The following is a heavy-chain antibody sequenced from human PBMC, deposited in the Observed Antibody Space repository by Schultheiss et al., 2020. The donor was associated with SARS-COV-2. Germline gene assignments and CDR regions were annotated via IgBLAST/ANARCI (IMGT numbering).Heavy chain of an antibody. V-gene: IGHV4-31*03. D-gene: IGHD2-21*01. Sequence: SQTLSLTCTVSGGSISSGGYYWSWIRQHPGKGLEWIGYIYYSGSTYYNPSLKSRVTISVDTSKNQFSLKLSSVTAADTAVYYCARWVMTNNSYCGGDCPLHFDYWGQGTLVTVSS. CDR1: GGSISSGGYY. CDR3: ARWVMTNNSYCGGDCPLHFDY. J-gene: IGHJ4*02. CDR2: IYYSGST.